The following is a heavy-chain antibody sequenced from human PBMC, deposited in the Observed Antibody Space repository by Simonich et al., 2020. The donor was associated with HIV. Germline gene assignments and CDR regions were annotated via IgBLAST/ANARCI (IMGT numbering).Heavy chain of an antibody. Sequence: QVQLQQWGAGLLKPSETLSLTCAVYGGSFSCYYWSWIRQPPGKGLEWIGEINHSGSTNYNPSLKSLVTISVDTSKNQFSLKLSSVTAADTAVYYCARLTAGGLGEYFQHWGQGTLVTVSS. V-gene: IGHV4-34*01. J-gene: IGHJ1*01. D-gene: IGHD6-13*01. CDR3: ARLTAGGLGEYFQH. CDR1: GGSFSCYY. CDR2: INHSGST.